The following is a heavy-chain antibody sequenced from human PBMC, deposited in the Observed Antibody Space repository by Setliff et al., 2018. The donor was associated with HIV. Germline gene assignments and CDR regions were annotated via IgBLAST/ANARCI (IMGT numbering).Heavy chain of an antibody. CDR2: VNPSGGST. J-gene: IGHJ4*02. CDR1: GYTFTNYN. CDR3: ARPGIAAADYYFDY. Sequence: GASVKVSCKASGYTFTNYNIHWVRQAPGQGLEWVGMVNPSGGSTAYAQKFQGRVTIIRDTSTSTVYMDLSSLRSEDTAVYYCARPGIAAADYYFDYWGQRALVTVSS. D-gene: IGHD6-13*01. V-gene: IGHV1-46*01.